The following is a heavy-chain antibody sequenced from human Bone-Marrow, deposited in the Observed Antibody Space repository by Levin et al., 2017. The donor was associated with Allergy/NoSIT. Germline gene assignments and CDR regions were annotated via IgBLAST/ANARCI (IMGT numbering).Heavy chain of an antibody. V-gene: IGHV3-30-3*01. J-gene: IGHJ4*02. CDR3: ARGIMITFGGVIAHFDY. CDR1: GFTFSSYA. Sequence: GGSLRLSCAASGFTFSSYAMHWVRQAPGKGLEWVAVISYDGSNKYYADSVKGRFTISRDNSKNTLYLQMNSLRAEDTAVYYCARGIMITFGGVIAHFDYWGQGTLVTVSS. CDR2: ISYDGSNK. D-gene: IGHD3-16*02.